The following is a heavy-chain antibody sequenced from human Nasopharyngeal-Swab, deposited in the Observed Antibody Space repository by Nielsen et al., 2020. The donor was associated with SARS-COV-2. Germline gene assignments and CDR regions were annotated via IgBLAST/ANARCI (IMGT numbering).Heavy chain of an antibody. J-gene: IGHJ6*02. D-gene: IGHD4-17*01. CDR1: GFTFSSYA. V-gene: IGHV3-30-3*01. CDR2: ISYDGSNK. Sequence: GGSLRLSCAASGFTFSSYAMHWVRQAPGKGLEWVAVISYDGSNKYYADSVKGRFTISRDNAKNSLYLQMNSLRAEDTAVYYCARDQRDYGDYKSYYYYYGMDVWGQGTTVTVSS. CDR3: ARDQRDYGDYKSYYYYYGMDV.